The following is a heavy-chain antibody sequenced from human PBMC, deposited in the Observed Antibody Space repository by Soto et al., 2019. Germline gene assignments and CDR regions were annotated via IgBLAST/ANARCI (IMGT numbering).Heavy chain of an antibody. CDR1: GFTFSSYG. J-gene: IGHJ5*02. CDR2: IWSDGSNK. V-gene: IGHV3-33*01. CDR3: ARDGSGVPLFDP. Sequence: QVQLVESGGGVVQPGRSLRLSCAASGFTFSSYGMHWVRQAPGKGLEWVAVIWSDGSNKYYADSVKGRFTISRDNSKNTLYLQMNSLRAEDTAVYYCARDGSGVPLFDPCGQGTLVTVSS. D-gene: IGHD3-3*01.